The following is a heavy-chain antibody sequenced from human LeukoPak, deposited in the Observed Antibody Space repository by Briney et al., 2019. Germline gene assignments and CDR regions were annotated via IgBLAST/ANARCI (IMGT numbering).Heavy chain of an antibody. J-gene: IGHJ4*02. D-gene: IGHD4-17*01. Sequence: AGGSLRLSCAASGFTFSSYAMSWVRQAPGKGLEWVSDISGSGGSTYCADSVKGRFTITRDNSKNTPYLQMNSLRAEDTAVYYCAKVRQRSTVTTKGAQHYWGQGTLVTVSS. CDR1: GFTFSSYA. CDR3: AKVRQRSTVTTKGAQHY. CDR2: ISGSGGST. V-gene: IGHV3-23*01.